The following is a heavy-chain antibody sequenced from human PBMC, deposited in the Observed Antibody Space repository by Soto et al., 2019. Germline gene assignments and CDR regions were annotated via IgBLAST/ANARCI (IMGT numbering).Heavy chain of an antibody. Sequence: ELELVETGGGSIQPGGSLRLSCAVSDFTVSSNSMSWVRQAPGKGLEWVSLIYADGGTYYGDSVKGRHTISTDTSKHTVSLQLTSLRADDRAVYYCAIDNSLLGAPFQDWGQGTLVTVSS. V-gene: IGHV3-53*02. CDR2: IYADGGT. D-gene: IGHD3-16*01. J-gene: IGHJ1*01. CDR1: DFTVSSNS. CDR3: AIDNSLLGAPFQD.